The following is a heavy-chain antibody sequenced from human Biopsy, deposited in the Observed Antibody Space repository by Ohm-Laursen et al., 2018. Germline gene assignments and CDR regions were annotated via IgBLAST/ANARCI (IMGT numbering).Heavy chain of an antibody. CDR2: ISGRTSGT. J-gene: IGHJ4*02. V-gene: IGHV3-23*01. CDR1: GFTFSSYD. Sequence: SLRLSCSASGFTFSSYDMSWVRQAPGKGLEWVSGISGRTSGTYYADSVKGRFTISRDNSKNTLYLQMSSLRAEDTALYYCAKCMTYSGDGIDYWGQGTLVTVSS. CDR3: AKCMTYSGDGIDY. D-gene: IGHD5-12*01.